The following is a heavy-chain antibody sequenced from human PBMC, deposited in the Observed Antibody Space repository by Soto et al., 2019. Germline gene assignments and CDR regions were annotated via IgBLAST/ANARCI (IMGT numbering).Heavy chain of an antibody. CDR3: ARGGGDYCDYGNWFDP. D-gene: IGHD4-17*01. CDR2: IWYDGSNN. CDR1: GFTFSSYG. Sequence: QVQLVESGGGVVQPGRSLRLSCAASGFTFSSYGMHWVRQAPGKGLEWVAVIWYDGSNNYYADSVKGRFTISRDNSKNTLYLQMNSLRAEDTAVYYCARGGGDYCDYGNWFDPWGQGTLVTVSS. J-gene: IGHJ5*02. V-gene: IGHV3-33*01.